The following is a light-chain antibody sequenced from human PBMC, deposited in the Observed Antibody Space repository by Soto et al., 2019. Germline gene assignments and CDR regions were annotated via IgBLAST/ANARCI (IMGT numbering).Light chain of an antibody. CDR1: QTVSSN. CDR2: GAS. J-gene: IGKJ3*01. Sequence: EVVMPQYPATLSVSPGESATLSCRASQTVSSNLAWYQHKPGQAPRLLIYGASTRATGIPASFSGSGSGTDFTLTINNLQSEDSAVYFCQQYNNWPPFTSGPGTKVDIK. V-gene: IGKV3-15*01. CDR3: QQYNNWPPFT.